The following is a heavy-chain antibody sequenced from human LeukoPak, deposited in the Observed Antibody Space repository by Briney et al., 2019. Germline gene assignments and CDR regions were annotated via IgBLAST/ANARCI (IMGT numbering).Heavy chain of an antibody. V-gene: IGHV3-11*01. D-gene: IGHD1-26*01. Sequence: PGGSLRLSCAASGFTFSDYYMSWIRQAPGKGLEWVSYISSSGSTIYYADSVKGRFTISRDNAKNSLYLQVNSLRAEDTAVYYCARDRGRNPRSPDYWGQGTLVTVSS. CDR2: ISSSGSTI. J-gene: IGHJ4*02. CDR3: ARDRGRNPRSPDY. CDR1: GFTFSDYY.